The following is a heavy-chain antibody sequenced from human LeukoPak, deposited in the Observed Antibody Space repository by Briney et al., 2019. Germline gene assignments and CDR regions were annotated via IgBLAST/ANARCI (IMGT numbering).Heavy chain of an antibody. J-gene: IGHJ4*02. CDR1: GGSISSYY. V-gene: IGHV4-59*08. D-gene: IGHD6-13*01. Sequence: SETLSLTCTVSGGSISSYYWSWIRQPPGKGLEWIGYIYYSGSTNYNPSLKSRVTISVDTSKNQFSLKLSSVTAADTAVYYCARQVLRYSSSWYRYYFDYWGQGTLSPSPQ. CDR3: ARQVLRYSSSWYRYYFDY. CDR2: IYYSGST.